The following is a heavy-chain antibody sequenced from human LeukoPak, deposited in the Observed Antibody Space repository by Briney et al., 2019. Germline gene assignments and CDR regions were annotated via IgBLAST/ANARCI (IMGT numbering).Heavy chain of an antibody. V-gene: IGHV1-8*01. D-gene: IGHD3-22*01. CDR2: MNPNSGNT. CDR1: GYTFTSYD. CDR3: ARFDSSGYYFQNDY. J-gene: IGHJ4*02. Sequence: ASVKVSCTASGYTFTSYDINWVRQATGQGLEWMGWMNPNSGNTGYAQKFQGRVTMTRNTSISTAYMELSSLRSEDTAVYYCARFDSSGYYFQNDYWGQGTLITVSS.